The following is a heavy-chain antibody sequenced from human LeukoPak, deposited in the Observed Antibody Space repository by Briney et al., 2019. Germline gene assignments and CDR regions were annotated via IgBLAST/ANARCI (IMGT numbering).Heavy chain of an antibody. CDR1: GFTVSSNY. V-gene: IGHV3-53*01. CDR3: AKSYNGYESKPDY. D-gene: IGHD5-12*01. CDR2: IYSGGST. J-gene: IGHJ4*02. Sequence: GGSLRLSCAASGFTVSSNYMSWVRQAPGKGLEWVSVIYSGGSTYYADSVKGRFTISRDNSKITLYLQMNSLRAEDTAVYYCAKSYNGYESKPDYWGQGTLVTVSS.